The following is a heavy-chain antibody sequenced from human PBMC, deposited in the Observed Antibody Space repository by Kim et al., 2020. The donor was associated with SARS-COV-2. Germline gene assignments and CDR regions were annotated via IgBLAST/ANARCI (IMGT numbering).Heavy chain of an antibody. J-gene: IGHJ4*02. CDR2: ITSSGGST. Sequence: GGSLRLSCSASGLTFTSSAMRWVRQTPGKGLEWVSTITSSGGSTYYADSVKGRFNISRDNSKNTLYLQMNSLRAEDTAINYCAKEGSGSYYSFDFWGQGT. D-gene: IGHD1-26*01. V-gene: IGHV3-23*01. CDR1: GLTFTSSA. CDR3: AKEGSGSYYSFDF.